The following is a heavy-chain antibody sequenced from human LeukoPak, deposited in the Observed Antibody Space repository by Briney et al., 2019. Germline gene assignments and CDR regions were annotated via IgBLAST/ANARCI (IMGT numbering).Heavy chain of an antibody. CDR1: GFTFSSYA. CDR3: ARDGSRGDGYNLSYYYYYGMDV. CDR2: ISYDGSNK. D-gene: IGHD5-24*01. Sequence: GGSLRLSRAASGFTFSSYAMHWVRQAPGKGLEWVAVISYDGSNKYYADSVKGRFTISRDNSKNTLYLQMNSLRAEDTAVYYCARDGSRGDGYNLSYYYYYGMDVWGQGTTVTVSS. J-gene: IGHJ6*02. V-gene: IGHV3-30-3*01.